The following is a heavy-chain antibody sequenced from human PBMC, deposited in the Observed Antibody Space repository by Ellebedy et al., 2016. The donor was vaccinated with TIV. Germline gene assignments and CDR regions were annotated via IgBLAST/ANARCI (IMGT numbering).Heavy chain of an antibody. D-gene: IGHD3-10*01. CDR1: GYSFTSYW. J-gene: IGHJ2*01. CDR2: IYPGDSDT. CDR3: ARLHNAAFITMVRRYFDL. V-gene: IGHV5-51*01. Sequence: GESLKISCKGSGYSFTSYWIGWVRQMPGKGLEWMGIIYPGDSDTRYSPSFQGHVTISADKSISTAYLQWSSLKASDTAMYYCARLHNAAFITMVRRYFDLWGRGTLVTVSS.